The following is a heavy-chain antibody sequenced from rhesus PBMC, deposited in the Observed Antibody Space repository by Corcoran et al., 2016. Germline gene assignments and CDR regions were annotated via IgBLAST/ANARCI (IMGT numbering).Heavy chain of an antibody. D-gene: IGHD6S26*01. J-gene: IGHJ4*01. CDR1: GGSISSNY. Sequence: QLQLQESGPGLVKPSETLSLTCAVSGGSISSNYWSWIRQPPGKGLEWIGRISGSGGSTDYNPSLKSRVTISTDTSKNQFSLKLSSVTAAYTAPYYCAREGSSGWSRSRCFAYWGQGVLGTVSS. V-gene: IGHV4-173*01. CDR2: ISGSGGST. CDR3: AREGSSGWSRSRCFAY.